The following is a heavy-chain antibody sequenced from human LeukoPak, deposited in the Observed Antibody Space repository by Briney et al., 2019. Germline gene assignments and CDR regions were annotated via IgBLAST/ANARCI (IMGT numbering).Heavy chain of an antibody. D-gene: IGHD6-19*01. V-gene: IGHV3-53*01. CDR2: IYSGGST. Sequence: GGSLRLSCAASGFTVSSNYMSWVRQAPGKGLEWVSVIYSGGSTYYADSVKGRFTISRDNAKNSLYLQMNSLRAEDTAVYYCARDSPPSAVADPLYFDYWGQGTLVTVSS. CDR3: ARDSPPSAVADPLYFDY. J-gene: IGHJ4*02. CDR1: GFTVSSNY.